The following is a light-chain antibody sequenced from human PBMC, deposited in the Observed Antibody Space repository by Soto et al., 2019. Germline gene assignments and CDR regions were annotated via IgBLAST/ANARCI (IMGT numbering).Light chain of an antibody. V-gene: IGKV3-11*01. J-gene: IGKJ4*01. CDR2: DAS. CDR1: QSVSSY. Sequence: EIVLTQSPATLSLSPGERATLSCRASQSVSSYLVWYQQKPGQAPRLLIYDASNRATGIPARFSGSGSGTDFTLTISSLEPEDFAVYYCQHRSSCPSTFGGGTKVEIK. CDR3: QHRSSCPST.